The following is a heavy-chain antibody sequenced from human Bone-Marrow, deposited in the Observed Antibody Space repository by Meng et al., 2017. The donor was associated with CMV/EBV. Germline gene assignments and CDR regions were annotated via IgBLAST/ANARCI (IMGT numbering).Heavy chain of an antibody. V-gene: IGHV3-48*03. J-gene: IGHJ3*02. CDR1: GFTFDDYA. Sequence: GESLKISCAASGFTFDDYAMHWVRQAPGKGLEWVSYISSSGSTIYYADSVKGRFTISRDNAKNSLYLQMNSLRAEDTAVYYCARLCSTSCYTDAFDIWGQGTMVTVSS. CDR3: ARLCSTSCYTDAFDI. D-gene: IGHD2-2*02. CDR2: ISSSGSTI.